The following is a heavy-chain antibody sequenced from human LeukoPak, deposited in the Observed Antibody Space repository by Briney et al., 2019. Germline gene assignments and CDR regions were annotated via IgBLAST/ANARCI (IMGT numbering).Heavy chain of an antibody. CDR2: ISSNSDNT. Sequence: ASGKVSCKASGYTFTGYYMHWVRQAPGQGLEWMGWISSNSDNTNYAQKLQGRVTMTTDTSTSTAYMELRSLRSDDTALYFCARDWGSIKIIADYWGQGTLVTVSS. CDR1: GYTFTGYY. CDR3: ARDWGSIKIIADY. D-gene: IGHD7-27*01. V-gene: IGHV1-18*04. J-gene: IGHJ4*02.